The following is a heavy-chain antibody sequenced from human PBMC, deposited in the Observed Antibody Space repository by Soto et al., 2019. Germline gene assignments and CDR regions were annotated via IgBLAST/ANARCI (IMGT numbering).Heavy chain of an antibody. Sequence: EVQLVQSGAEVKKPGESLRISCKGSGYSFTSYWISWVRQMPGKGLEWMGRIDPSDSYTNYSPSVQDHVTISADKSISNAYLQWSSRKAADTGMYYWARPDQLRPYFYYGMDVWGQGTTVTVSS. CDR3: ARPDQLRPYFYYGMDV. V-gene: IGHV5-10-1*01. D-gene: IGHD2-2*01. CDR1: GYSFTSYW. J-gene: IGHJ6*02. CDR2: IDPSDSYT.